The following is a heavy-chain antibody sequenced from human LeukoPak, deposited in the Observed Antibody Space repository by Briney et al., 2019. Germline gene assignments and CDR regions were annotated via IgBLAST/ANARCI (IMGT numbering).Heavy chain of an antibody. CDR1: GFTFSDYY. Sequence: GGSLRLSCAASGFTFSDYYMSWIRQAPGKGLEWVSYISSSSYTNYADSVKGRFTISRDNAKNSLYLQMNNLRAEDTAVYYCARRAAAGNYFDYWGQGTLVTVSS. J-gene: IGHJ4*02. D-gene: IGHD6-13*01. CDR3: ARRAAAGNYFDY. CDR2: ISSSSYT. V-gene: IGHV3-11*03.